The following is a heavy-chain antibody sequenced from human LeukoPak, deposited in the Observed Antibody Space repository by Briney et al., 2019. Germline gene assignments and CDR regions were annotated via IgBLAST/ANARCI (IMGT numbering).Heavy chain of an antibody. V-gene: IGHV3-21*01. CDR1: GVTFSTYS. Sequence: GGSLRLSCAASGVTFSTYSMNWVRQAPGKGLEWVSSIGGTGTSIYYADSVKGRFTISRDNPKNSLYLQMNSLRAEDTAVYYCAREIAEGFDYWGQGTLVTVSS. J-gene: IGHJ4*02. CDR3: AREIAEGFDY. CDR2: IGGTGTSI.